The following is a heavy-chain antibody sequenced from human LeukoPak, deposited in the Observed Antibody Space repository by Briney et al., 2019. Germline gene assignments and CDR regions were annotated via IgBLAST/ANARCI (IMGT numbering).Heavy chain of an antibody. CDR1: GFTSNNFW. D-gene: IGHD2-8*02. Sequence: GSLRLSCAASGFTSNNFWMSWFRQPPGKGLEWLASIKPDGGEKYNLDSVKGRFTISRDNGKNSLYLQMNSLRVEDTPVYFCARDSTGWQADSFDIWGHGTMVTVSS. J-gene: IGHJ3*02. CDR2: IKPDGGEK. V-gene: IGHV3-7*01. CDR3: ARDSTGWQADSFDI.